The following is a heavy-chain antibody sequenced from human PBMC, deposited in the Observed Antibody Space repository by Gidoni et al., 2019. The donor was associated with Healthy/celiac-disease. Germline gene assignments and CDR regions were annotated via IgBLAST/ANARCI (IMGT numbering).Heavy chain of an antibody. D-gene: IGHD3-22*01. CDR2: INHSGST. CDR1: GGSFSGYY. J-gene: IGHJ3*01. CDR3: ARGYYDSSGDDAFDF. Sequence: QVQLQQSGAGLLKPSETLSLTCAVYGGSFSGYYWIVEINHSGSTNNNPSLKSRVTISVDTSKKQFSLKLSSVAAADTAVYYCARGYYDSSGDDAFDFWGQGTLVTVSS. V-gene: IGHV4-34*01.